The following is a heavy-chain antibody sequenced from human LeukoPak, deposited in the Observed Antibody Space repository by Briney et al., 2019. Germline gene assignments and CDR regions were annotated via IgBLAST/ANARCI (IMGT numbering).Heavy chain of an antibody. CDR3: ALDSGAFYGMDV. D-gene: IGHD4-17*01. Sequence: GGSLRLSCAASGFTFSSYGMHWVRQAPGKGLEWVAVISYDGSNKYYADSVKGRFTISRDNSKNTLYLQMNSLRAEDTAVYYCALDSGAFYGMDVWGQGTTVTVSS. V-gene: IGHV3-30*03. CDR1: GFTFSSYG. CDR2: ISYDGSNK. J-gene: IGHJ6*02.